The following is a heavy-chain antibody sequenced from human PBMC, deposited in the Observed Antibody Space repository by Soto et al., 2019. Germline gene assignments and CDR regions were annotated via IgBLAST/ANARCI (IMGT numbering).Heavy chain of an antibody. CDR3: AREVSSSCDS. D-gene: IGHD6-13*01. Sequence: EVQLVESGGGLVQPGGSLRLSCAASGFTFSCCWMSWVRQAPGKGLEWVANIKQDGSVKYYADSVKGRFTISRDNAKNSVYLEMNSLRVEDTAVYYCAREVSSSCDSWGQGTLVTVSS. CDR1: GFTFSCCW. V-gene: IGHV3-7*01. J-gene: IGHJ4*02. CDR2: IKQDGSVK.